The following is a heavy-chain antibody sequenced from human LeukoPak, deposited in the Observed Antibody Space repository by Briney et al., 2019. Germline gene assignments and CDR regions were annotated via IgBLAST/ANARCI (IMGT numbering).Heavy chain of an antibody. CDR1: GYTFTSYG. D-gene: IGHD6-13*01. J-gene: IGHJ4*02. CDR2: ISAYNGNT. V-gene: IGHV1-18*01. Sequence: APVKVSCKASGYTFTSYGISWVRQAPGQGLEWMGWISAYNGNTNYAQKLQGRVTMTTDTSTSTACMELRSLRSDDTAVYYCARDKEQQLVSDYWGQGTLVTVSS. CDR3: ARDKEQQLVSDY.